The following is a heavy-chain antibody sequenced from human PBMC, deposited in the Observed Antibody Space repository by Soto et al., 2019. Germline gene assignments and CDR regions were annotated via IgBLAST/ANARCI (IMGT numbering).Heavy chain of an antibody. Sequence: QVQLQESGPGLVKPSGTLSLTCAVSGASMTSSHWWSWVRQPPGKGLEWIGEIYHTGSANYKPSLESRVTISVDKSKNRFSLILTSVTAADTATYYCARRTMGSGWYPMFDTWGQGALVTVSS. V-gene: IGHV4-4*02. CDR2: IYHTGSA. J-gene: IGHJ5*02. CDR3: ARRTMGSGWYPMFDT. CDR1: GASMTSSHW. D-gene: IGHD6-19*01.